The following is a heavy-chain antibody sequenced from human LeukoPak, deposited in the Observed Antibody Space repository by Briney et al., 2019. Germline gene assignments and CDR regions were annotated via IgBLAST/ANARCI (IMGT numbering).Heavy chain of an antibody. D-gene: IGHD3-10*01. CDR1: GGSISSYY. CDR3: ASAITMVRGVAPFDY. V-gene: IGHV4-59*08. CDR2: IYYSGST. Sequence: SETLSLTCTVSGGSISSYYWSWIRQPPGQGLEWIGYIYYSGSTNYNPSLKSRVTISVDTSKNQFYLTLSSVTAADTGVYYCASAITMVRGVAPFDYWGQGTLVTVSS. J-gene: IGHJ4*02.